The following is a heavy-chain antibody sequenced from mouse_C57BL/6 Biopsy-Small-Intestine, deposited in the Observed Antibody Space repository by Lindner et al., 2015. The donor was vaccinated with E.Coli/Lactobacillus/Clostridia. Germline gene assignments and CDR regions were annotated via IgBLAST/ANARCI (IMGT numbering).Heavy chain of an antibody. CDR1: GFIFSTYG. CDR2: ISSGGSHT. CDR3: ARHLYYVMGY. Sequence: VQLQESGGDLVKPGGSLKLSCAASGFIFSTYGMSWVRQTPDKRLEWVATISSGGSHTYYVDSVKGRFTISRDNAKNTLYLQMTSLKSEDTAVYYCARHLYYVMGYWGQGTSVTVPS. V-gene: IGHV5-6*01. J-gene: IGHJ4*01.